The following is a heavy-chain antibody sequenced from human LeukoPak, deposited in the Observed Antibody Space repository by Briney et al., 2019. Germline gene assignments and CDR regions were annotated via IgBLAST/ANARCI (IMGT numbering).Heavy chain of an antibody. CDR3: ARVALGHYYGSGSHNWFDP. V-gene: IGHV1-18*01. CDR1: GYTFTSYG. CDR2: ISAYNGNT. D-gene: IGHD3-10*01. Sequence: ASVKVSCKASGYTFTSYGISWVRQAPGQGLEWMGWISAYNGNTNYAQKLQGRVTMTTDTSTSTAYMELRSLRSGDTAVYYCARVALGHYYGSGSHNWFDPWGQGTLVTVSS. J-gene: IGHJ5*02.